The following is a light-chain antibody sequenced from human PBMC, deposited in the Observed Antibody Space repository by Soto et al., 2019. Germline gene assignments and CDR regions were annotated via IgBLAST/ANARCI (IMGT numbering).Light chain of an antibody. Sequence: DIQMTQSPSSLSASIGDRVTITCRASQTIGNFLAWYQQKPGKVPKLLIYAAAALQSGVPFRFSGSGSGTDFTLSIASLQAEDFATYYCQQYNSYSWTFGQGTKVDIK. CDR3: QQYNSYSWT. CDR2: AAA. V-gene: IGKV1-27*01. J-gene: IGKJ1*01. CDR1: QTIGNF.